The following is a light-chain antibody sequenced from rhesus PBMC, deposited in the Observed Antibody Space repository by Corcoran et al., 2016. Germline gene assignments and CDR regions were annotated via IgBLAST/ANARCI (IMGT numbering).Light chain of an antibody. CDR2: YAS. CDR3: QQYNSAPLT. V-gene: IGKV1-37*01. CDR1: QSISSS. Sequence: DIQMTQSPSSLSASVGDTVTITCRASQSISSSLAWYQQKPWKAPKPLIYYASNLESGVPSRLSGSGSGTEFTHTISRLQPEDFATYHCQQYNSAPLTFGGGTKVGIK. J-gene: IGKJ4*01.